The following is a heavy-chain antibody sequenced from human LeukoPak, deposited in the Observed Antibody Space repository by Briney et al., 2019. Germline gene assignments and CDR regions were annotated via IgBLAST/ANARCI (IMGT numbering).Heavy chain of an antibody. CDR3: ARDSPFCGGDCYFDY. CDR1: GGTFSSYA. Sequence: SVKVSFKASGGTFSSYANSWVRQAPGQGLEWMGRIIPILGIANYAQKFQGRVTITADKSTSTAYMELSSLRSEDTAVYYCARDSPFCGGDCYFDYWGQGTLVTVSS. CDR2: IIPILGIA. V-gene: IGHV1-69*04. D-gene: IGHD2-21*02. J-gene: IGHJ4*02.